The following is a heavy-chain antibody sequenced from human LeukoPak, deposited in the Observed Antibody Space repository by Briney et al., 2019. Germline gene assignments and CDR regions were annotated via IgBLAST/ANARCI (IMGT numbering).Heavy chain of an antibody. CDR3: ARVGGGGWYGRSLFDY. Sequence: SETLSLTCTVSGGSISSYYWSWVRQPPGKGLEWIGYIYYSGSTNYNPSLKSRVTISVDTSKNQFSLNLSSVTAADTAVYYCARVGGGGWYGRSLFDYWGQGTLVTVSS. CDR2: IYYSGST. J-gene: IGHJ4*02. CDR1: GGSISSYY. V-gene: IGHV4-59*08. D-gene: IGHD6-19*01.